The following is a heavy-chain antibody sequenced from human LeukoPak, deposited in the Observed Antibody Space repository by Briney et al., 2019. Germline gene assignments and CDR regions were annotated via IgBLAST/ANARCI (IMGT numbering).Heavy chain of an antibody. CDR1: GFTFRNYW. V-gene: IGHV3-7*03. CDR2: INEGGNEK. CDR3: ARHPNSNWDY. D-gene: IGHD6-13*01. Sequence: PGGSLRLSCAASGFTFRNYWMSWVRQVPGKGLEWVVNINEGGNEKNYVDSVKGRFTASRDNAQNSLYLHMNSLRVEDTAVYYCARHPNSNWDYWGQGTLVTVSS. J-gene: IGHJ4*02.